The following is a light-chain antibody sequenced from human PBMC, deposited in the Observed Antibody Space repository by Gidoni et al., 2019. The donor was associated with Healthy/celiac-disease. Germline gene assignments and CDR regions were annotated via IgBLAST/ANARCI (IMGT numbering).Light chain of an antibody. CDR3: QQLNKVT. CDR1: QGISSY. V-gene: IGKV1-9*01. CDR2: AAS. J-gene: IGKJ5*01. Sequence: DIQLTQSPSFLSASVGDRVTITCRASQGISSYLAWYQQKPGKAPKLLIYAASTLQSGVPSRFSGSGSGTEFTLTISSLQPEDFATYYCQQLNKVTFGQGTRLEIK.